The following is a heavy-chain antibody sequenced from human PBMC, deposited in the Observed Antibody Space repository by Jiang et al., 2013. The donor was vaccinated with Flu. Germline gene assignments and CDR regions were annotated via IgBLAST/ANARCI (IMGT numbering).Heavy chain of an antibody. CDR3: ARDPQWAYDTFDI. D-gene: IGHD6-19*01. V-gene: IGHV6-1*01. Sequence: QTLSLTCVISGDSVSNNSAAWNWIRQSPSRGLEWLGRTYYRSKWYNDYAVSVKSRITVNPDTSKNQFSLQLNSVTPEDTAVYYCARDPQWAYDTFDIWGQGTMVTVSS. CDR1: GDSVSNNSAA. J-gene: IGHJ3*02. CDR2: TYYRSKWYN.